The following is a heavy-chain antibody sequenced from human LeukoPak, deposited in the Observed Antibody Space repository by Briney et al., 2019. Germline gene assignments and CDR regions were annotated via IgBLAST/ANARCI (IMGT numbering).Heavy chain of an antibody. J-gene: IGHJ3*02. CDR1: GFTFSSYA. Sequence: GRSLRLSCAASGFTFSSYAMHWVRQAPGKGLEWVAVISYDGSNKYYADSVKGRFTISRDNSKNTLYLQMNSLRAEDTAVYYCARDRSDAFDIWGQGTTVTVSS. D-gene: IGHD3-16*02. V-gene: IGHV3-30-3*01. CDR2: ISYDGSNK. CDR3: ARDRSDAFDI.